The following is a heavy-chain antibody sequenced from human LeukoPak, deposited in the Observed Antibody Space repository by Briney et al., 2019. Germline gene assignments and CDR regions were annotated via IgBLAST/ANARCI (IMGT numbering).Heavy chain of an antibody. D-gene: IGHD5-12*01. CDR2: IIPIFGTA. J-gene: IGHJ5*02. CDR3: ARDRRGGRGYSGYDLVWFDP. Sequence: ASVKVSCKASGGTFSSYAISWVRQAPGQGLEWMGGIIPIFGTANYAQKFQGRVTITTDESTSTAYMELSSLRSEDTAVYYCARDRRGGRGYSGYDLVWFDPWGQGTLVTVSS. V-gene: IGHV1-69*05. CDR1: GGTFSSYA.